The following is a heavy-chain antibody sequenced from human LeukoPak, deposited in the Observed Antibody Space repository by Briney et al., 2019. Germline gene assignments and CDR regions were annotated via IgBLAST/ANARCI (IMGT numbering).Heavy chain of an antibody. Sequence: GGSLRLSYTASGLTFSNYSMNWVRQAPGKGLEWLSYIKRNSNTIYYADSVKGRFFISRDNAEKSLYLQMNSLRVEDTGVYFCASRFYWGQGALVTVSS. CDR3: ASRFY. CDR1: GLTFSNYS. CDR2: IKRNSNTI. J-gene: IGHJ4*02. V-gene: IGHV3-48*04.